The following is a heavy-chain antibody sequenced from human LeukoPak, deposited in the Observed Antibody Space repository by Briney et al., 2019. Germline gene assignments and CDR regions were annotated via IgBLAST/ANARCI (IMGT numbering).Heavy chain of an antibody. CDR1: GFTFSSYA. CDR2: ISGSGSST. CDR3: AKDRRRTTVTSFDY. D-gene: IGHD4-17*01. J-gene: IGHJ4*02. Sequence: GSLRLSCAASGFTFSSYAMSWVRQAPGKGLEWVSAISGSGSSTYYVDSVKGRFTISRDNSKNTLYLQMNNLRAEDTALYYCAKDRRRTTVTSFDYWGQGTLVTVSS. V-gene: IGHV3-23*01.